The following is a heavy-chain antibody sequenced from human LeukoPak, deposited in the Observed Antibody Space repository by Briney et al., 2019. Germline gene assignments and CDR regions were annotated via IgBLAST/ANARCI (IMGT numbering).Heavy chain of an antibody. V-gene: IGHV4-4*07. Sequence: SETLSPTRSVSGASISAYHWSWIRQPAGKGLEWIGRIYSSGRTNYIPSLKSRLTMSVDTSKNQFSLKLNSVTAADTAVYYCARDYSYPDYWGQGTLVTVSS. CDR2: IYSSGRT. D-gene: IGHD5-18*01. CDR1: GASISAYH. CDR3: ARDYSYPDY. J-gene: IGHJ4*02.